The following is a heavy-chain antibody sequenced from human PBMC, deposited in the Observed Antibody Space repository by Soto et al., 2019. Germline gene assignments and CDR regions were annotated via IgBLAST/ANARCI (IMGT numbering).Heavy chain of an antibody. CDR2: ISGGSDYI. CDR1: GFSFASYS. CDR3: ARGNGFPMNYYGMDV. V-gene: IGHV3-21*01. Sequence: GGSLRLSCAASGFSFASYSMNWVRQAPGKGLEWVSSISGGSDYIYYGDSVKGRFTISRDNAKSSVHLQMNSLRDEDTALYYCARGNGFPMNYYGMDVWGQGTTVTVSS. D-gene: IGHD4-17*01. J-gene: IGHJ6*02.